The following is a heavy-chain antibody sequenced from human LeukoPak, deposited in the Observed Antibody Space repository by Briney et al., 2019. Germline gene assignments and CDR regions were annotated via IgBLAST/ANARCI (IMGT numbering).Heavy chain of an antibody. Sequence: GGSLRLSCAASGFTFSSYVMHWVRQAPGKGLEWVAVISYDGSNKYYADSVKGRFTISRDNSKNTLYLQMNSLRAEDTAVYYCARDDHYCSSTSCYAQGFDYWGQGTLVTVSS. CDR1: GFTFSSYV. CDR3: ARDDHYCSSTSCYAQGFDY. CDR2: ISYDGSNK. V-gene: IGHV3-30*04. D-gene: IGHD2-2*01. J-gene: IGHJ4*02.